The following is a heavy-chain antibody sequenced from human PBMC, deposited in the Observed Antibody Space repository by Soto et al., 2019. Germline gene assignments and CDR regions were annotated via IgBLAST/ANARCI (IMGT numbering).Heavy chain of an antibody. CDR1: GFTFSRFE. CDR2: ISSSGSTA. CDR3: TRAAWFPYLSFY. Sequence: GGALRVSCADSGFTFSRFELHWVRQAPGKGLEWISYISSSGSTAYYASSVEGRFTISRDNANNSVYLQMDSLRAEDTALYYCTRAAWFPYLSFYWGQGALVPVSS. V-gene: IGHV3-48*03. J-gene: IGHJ4*02. D-gene: IGHD3-10*01.